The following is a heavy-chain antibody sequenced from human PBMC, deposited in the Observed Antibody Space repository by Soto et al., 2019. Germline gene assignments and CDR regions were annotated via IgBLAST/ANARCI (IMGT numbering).Heavy chain of an antibody. CDR3: AKEGGDILAGYFGMKPYYYGMDV. D-gene: IGHD3-9*01. CDR2: ISGSGGST. Sequence: GGSLRLSCAASGFIFSNYAMSWVRQAPGKGLEWVSAISGSGGSTYYADSVKGRFTISRDNSKNTLYLQMNSLRAEDTAVYYCAKEGGDILAGYFGMKPYYYGMDVWGQGTTVTVSS. J-gene: IGHJ6*02. CDR1: GFIFSNYA. V-gene: IGHV3-23*01.